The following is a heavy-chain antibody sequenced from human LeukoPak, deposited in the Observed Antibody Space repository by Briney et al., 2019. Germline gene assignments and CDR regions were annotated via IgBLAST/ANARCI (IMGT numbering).Heavy chain of an antibody. CDR1: GFTFSSYS. CDR3: AKRIDIAVVPEAATHQAFDV. J-gene: IGHJ3*01. D-gene: IGHD2-2*01. CDR2: ISSSSSTI. V-gene: IGHV3-48*04. Sequence: GGSLRLSCAASGFTFSSYSMNWVRQAPGKGLEWVSYISSSSSTIYYADSVKGRFTISRDNAKNSLYLQMNSLRADDTAVYYCAKRIDIAVVPEAATHQAFDVWGQGTMVTVSS.